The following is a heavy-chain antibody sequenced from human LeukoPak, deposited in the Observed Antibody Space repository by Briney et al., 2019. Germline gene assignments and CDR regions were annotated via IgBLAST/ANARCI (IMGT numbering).Heavy chain of an antibody. Sequence: GGSLRLSCAASGFIFSSCGMHWVRQAPGKGLEWVAVISYDGSNKYYADSVKGRFTISRDNSKNTPFLEMNSLRAEDTAVYYCAKALTSGWYLDAFNIWGQGTMVTVSS. D-gene: IGHD6-19*01. CDR2: ISYDGSNK. CDR1: GFIFSSCG. CDR3: AKALTSGWYLDAFNI. V-gene: IGHV3-30*18. J-gene: IGHJ3*02.